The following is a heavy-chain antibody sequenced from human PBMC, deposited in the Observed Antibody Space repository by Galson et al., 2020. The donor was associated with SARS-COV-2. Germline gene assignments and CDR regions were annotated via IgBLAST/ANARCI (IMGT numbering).Heavy chain of an antibody. CDR1: GDSVSSNSAA. Sequence: SQTLSLTCAISGDSVSSNSAAWNWIRQSPSRGLEWLGRTYYRSQWSTDYAVSVKSRITINPDISKNQFSLQLNSVTPEDTAIYYCAGRVAGAGALHIWGQGTMVIVSS. CDR3: AGRVAGAGALHI. CDR2: TYYRSQWST. J-gene: IGHJ3*02. D-gene: IGHD6-13*01. V-gene: IGHV6-1*01.